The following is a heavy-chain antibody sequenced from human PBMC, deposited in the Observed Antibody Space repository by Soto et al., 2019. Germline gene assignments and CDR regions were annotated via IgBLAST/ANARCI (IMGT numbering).Heavy chain of an antibody. CDR2: INHSGST. CDR1: GGSFIGYY. V-gene: IGHV4-34*01. J-gene: IGHJ3*02. CDR3: ARERVILTGYYIAWRAFDI. Sequence: SETLSLTCAVYGGSFIGYYWSWIRQPPGKGLEWIGEINHSGSTNYNPSLKSRVTISVDTSKNQFSLKLSSVTAADTAVYYCARERVILTGYYIAWRAFDIWGQGTMVTVSS. D-gene: IGHD3-9*01.